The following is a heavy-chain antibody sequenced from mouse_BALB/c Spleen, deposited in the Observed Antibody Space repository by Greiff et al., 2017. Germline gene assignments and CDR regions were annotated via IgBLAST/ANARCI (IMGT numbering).Heavy chain of an antibody. CDR3: ARPLSHYYGSSYWYFDV. Sequence: EVKLLESGGGLVQPGGSLKLSCAASGFDFSRYWMSWVRQAPGKGLEWIGEINPDSSTINYTPSLKDKFIISRDNAKNTLYLQMSKVRSEDTALYYCARPLSHYYGSSYWYFDVWGAGTTVTVSS. CDR1: GFDFSRYW. CDR2: INPDSSTI. J-gene: IGHJ1*01. D-gene: IGHD1-1*01. V-gene: IGHV4-1*02.